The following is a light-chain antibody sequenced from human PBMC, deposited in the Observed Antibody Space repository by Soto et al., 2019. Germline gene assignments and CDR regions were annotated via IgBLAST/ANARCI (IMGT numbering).Light chain of an antibody. CDR3: QQYGSSPPIT. CDR2: GAS. V-gene: IGKV3-20*01. CDR1: QAVGSDY. J-gene: IGKJ5*01. Sequence: EIVLTQSPGTLSLSPGERAALSCRASQAVGSDYLAWYQQKPGQAPRLLVYGASSRATGVPDRFSGSGSGTDFTLTISRLEPEDFAVYYCQQYGSSPPITFGRGTRLENK.